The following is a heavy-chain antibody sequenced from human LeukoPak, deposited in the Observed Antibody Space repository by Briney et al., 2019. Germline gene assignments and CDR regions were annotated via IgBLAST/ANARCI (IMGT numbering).Heavy chain of an antibody. J-gene: IGHJ3*02. V-gene: IGHV4-34*01. CDR1: GGSFSGYY. CDR3: ARTPLGDAFDI. CDR2: INDSGST. Sequence: SETLSLTCAVYGGSFSGYYWSWIRQPPGKGLEWIGEINDSGSTHYNTSLNSRVTISVDTSKNQIYLKLSSVTAADTAVYYCARTPLGDAFDIWGQGTMVTVSS.